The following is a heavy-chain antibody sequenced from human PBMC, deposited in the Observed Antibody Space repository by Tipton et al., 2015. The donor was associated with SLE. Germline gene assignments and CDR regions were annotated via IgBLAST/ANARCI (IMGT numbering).Heavy chain of an antibody. CDR2: ISYDGSNK. J-gene: IGHJ3*02. CDR1: GFTFSTYA. CDR3: ARVTGVAFDI. D-gene: IGHD1-14*01. V-gene: IGHV3-30-3*01. Sequence: SLRLSCAASGFTFSTYAMHWVRQAPGKGLEWVAVISYDGSNKYYADSVKGRFTISRDNSKNTLYLQMNSLRAEDTAVYYCARVTGVAFDIWGQGTMVTVSS.